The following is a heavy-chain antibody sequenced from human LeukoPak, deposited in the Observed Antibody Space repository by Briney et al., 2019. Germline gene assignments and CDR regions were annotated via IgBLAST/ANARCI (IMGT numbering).Heavy chain of an antibody. D-gene: IGHD3-10*01. V-gene: IGHV3-66*02. CDR1: GFTVSSNY. CDR2: IYSGGST. Sequence: GGSLRLSRAASGFTVSSNYMSWVRQAPGKGLEWVSVIYSGGSTYYADSVKGRFTISRDNSKNTLYLQMNSLRAEDTAVYYCARDFPSITMVRGVFDYWGQGTLVTVSS. J-gene: IGHJ4*02. CDR3: ARDFPSITMVRGVFDY.